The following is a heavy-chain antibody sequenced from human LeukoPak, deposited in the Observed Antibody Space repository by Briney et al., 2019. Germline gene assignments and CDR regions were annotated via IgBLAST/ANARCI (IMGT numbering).Heavy chain of an antibody. CDR2: IYYSGTT. CDR3: AREEEEGSFDI. Sequence: SETLSLTCTVSGDSISSDTYYWSWIRQPPGKGLEWIGYIYYSGTTNYNPSLKSRVSMSVDTSKNQFSLKLSSVTAADTAMYYCAREEEEGSFDIWGQGTMVTVSS. V-gene: IGHV4-61*01. J-gene: IGHJ3*02. CDR1: GDSISSDTYY.